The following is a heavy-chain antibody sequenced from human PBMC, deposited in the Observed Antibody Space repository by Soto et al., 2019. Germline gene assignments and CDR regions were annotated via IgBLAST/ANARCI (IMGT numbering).Heavy chain of an antibody. CDR3: ARGLDYDYVWGSYRPGGYFDY. V-gene: IGHV1-3*01. J-gene: IGHJ4*02. CDR1: GYTFTSYA. D-gene: IGHD3-16*02. CDR2: INAGNGNT. Sequence: QVPLVQSGAEVKKPGASVKVSCKASGYTFTSYAMHWVRQAPGQRLEWMGWINAGNGNTKYSQKFQGRVTITRDTSASTAYMELSSLRSEDTAVYYCARGLDYDYVWGSYRPGGYFDYWGQGTLVTVSS.